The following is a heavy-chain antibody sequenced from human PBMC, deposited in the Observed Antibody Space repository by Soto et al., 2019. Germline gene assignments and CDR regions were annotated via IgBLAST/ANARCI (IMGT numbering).Heavy chain of an antibody. D-gene: IGHD1-26*01. J-gene: IGHJ6*01. CDR1: GFTFSTYA. CDR2: ISGGGGTT. V-gene: IGHV3-23*01. CDR3: AKVSLGALTFTDYYYYGRDV. Sequence: EVQLLESGGGLVQPGGSLRLSCAASGFTFSTYAMNWVRQAPGKGLEWVSAISGGGGTTYSADSVKGRVTISRDNSKNTLYLQMNRLRAEDTAVYYCAKVSLGALTFTDYYYYGRDVWGQGTTVTVSS.